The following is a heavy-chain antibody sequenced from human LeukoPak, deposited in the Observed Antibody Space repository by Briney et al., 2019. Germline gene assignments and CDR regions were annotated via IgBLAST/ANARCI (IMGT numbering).Heavy chain of an antibody. CDR1: GFTFSSYA. Sequence: GGSLRLSCAASGFTFSSYAMNWVRQAPGKGLEWVSSISSSSSYIYYADSVKGRFTISRDNAKNSLYLQMNSLRAEDTAVYYCARDGSYGSTLDYYYYMDVWGKGTTVTVSS. J-gene: IGHJ6*03. CDR3: ARDGSYGSTLDYYYYMDV. CDR2: ISSSSSYI. D-gene: IGHD1-26*01. V-gene: IGHV3-21*01.